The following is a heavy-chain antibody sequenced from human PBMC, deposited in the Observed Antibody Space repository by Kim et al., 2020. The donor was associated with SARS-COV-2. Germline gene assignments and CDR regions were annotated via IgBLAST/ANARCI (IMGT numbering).Heavy chain of an antibody. CDR2: IYYTGTT. CDR3: ARGSYLSITSWYYFDY. CDR1: GGSIISSSYH. D-gene: IGHD2-2*01. J-gene: IGHJ4*01. V-gene: IGHV4-39*07. Sequence: SETLSLTCTVSGGSIISSSYHWGWIRQPPGKGLEWIANIYYTGTTYYSPSLKSRVTISLDTPKNQFSLSLSSVTAADTGVYYFARGSYLSITSWYYFDY.